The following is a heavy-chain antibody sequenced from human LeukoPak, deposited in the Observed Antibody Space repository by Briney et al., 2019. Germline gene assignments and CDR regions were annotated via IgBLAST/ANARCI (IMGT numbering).Heavy chain of an antibody. J-gene: IGHJ3*02. CDR2: INPSGGST. CDR1: GYTFTSYY. CDR3: ARGDSSGLNSRAGAFDI. V-gene: IGHV1-46*03. Sequence: ASVKVSCKASGYTFTSYYMHWVRQAPGQGLEWMGIINPSGGSTSYAQKFQGRVTMTRDTSTSTVYMELSSLRSEDTAVYYCARGDSSGLNSRAGAFDIWGQGTMVTVSP. D-gene: IGHD3-22*01.